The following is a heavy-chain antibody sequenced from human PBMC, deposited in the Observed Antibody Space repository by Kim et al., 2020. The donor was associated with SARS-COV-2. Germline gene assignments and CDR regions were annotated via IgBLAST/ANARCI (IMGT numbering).Heavy chain of an antibody. CDR3: ATYSSGWYPRGHYFVDY. V-gene: IGHV3-23*01. J-gene: IGHJ4*02. CDR2: ISGSGGST. D-gene: IGHD6-19*01. CDR1: GFTFSSYA. Sequence: GGSLRLSCAASGFTFSSYAMSWVRQPPGKGLEWVSAISGSGGSTYYADSVKGRFSISRDNSKNTLYLQMNSLRAEDTAVYYCATYSSGWYPRGHYFVDYRGEGSLGTDSS.